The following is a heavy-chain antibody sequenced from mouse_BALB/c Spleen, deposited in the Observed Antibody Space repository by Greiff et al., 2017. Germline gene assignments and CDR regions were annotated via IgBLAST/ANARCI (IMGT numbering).Heavy chain of an antibody. J-gene: IGHJ2*01. CDR2: ISYSGST. Sequence: EVKLVESGPGLVKPSQSLSLTCTVTGYSITSDYAWNWIRQFPGNKLEWMGYISYSGSTSYNPSLKSRISITRDTSKNQFFLQLNSVTTEDTATYYCAIYYPDYWGQGTTLTVSS. V-gene: IGHV3-2*02. CDR1: GYSITSDYA. CDR3: AIYYPDY. D-gene: IGHD2-1*01.